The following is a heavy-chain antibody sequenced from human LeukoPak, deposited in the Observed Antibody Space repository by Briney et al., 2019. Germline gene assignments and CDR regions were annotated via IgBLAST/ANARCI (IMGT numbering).Heavy chain of an antibody. D-gene: IGHD3-3*01. J-gene: IGHJ5*02. V-gene: IGHV4-39*01. CDR2: IYYSGST. CDR1: VGPISSSSYY. CDR3: ARHSGLRSPFDP. Sequence: ASETLSLTCTVSVGPISSSSYYWGWIRQPPGTGLEWIGSIYYSGSTYHNPSLKSPLTISVDTSKSQFSLKLTSVTAADTAVYYCARHSGLRSPFDPWGQGTLVTVSS.